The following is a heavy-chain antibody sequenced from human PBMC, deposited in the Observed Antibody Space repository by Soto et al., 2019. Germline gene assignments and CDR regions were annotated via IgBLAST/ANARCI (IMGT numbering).Heavy chain of an antibody. CDR2: MSQSGRT. V-gene: IGHV4-34*01. CDR1: GGSVNSGNYS. CDR3: ARVERGTATTVVDAFDI. D-gene: IGHD1-1*01. J-gene: IGHJ3*02. Sequence: QVQLQQWGAGLLKPSETLSLTCAVFGGSVNSGNYSWSWIRQPPGKGLEGVGEMSQSGRTHFNPSLKSRVTISVDTSKNQFSLKMSSVTAADTALYYCARVERGTATTVVDAFDIWGPGTMVTVSS.